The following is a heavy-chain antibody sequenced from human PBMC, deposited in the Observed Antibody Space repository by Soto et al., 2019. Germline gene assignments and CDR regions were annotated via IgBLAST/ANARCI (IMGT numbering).Heavy chain of an antibody. Sequence: PGGSLRLSCAASGFTFSSYAMHWVRQAPGKGLEWVAVISYDGSNKYYADSVKGRFTISRDNSKNTLYLQMNSLRAEDTAVYYCARQGQGEVGGMDVWGQGTTVTV. CDR2: ISYDGSNK. CDR3: ARQGQGEVGGMDV. J-gene: IGHJ6*02. V-gene: IGHV3-30-3*01. CDR1: GFTFSSYA. D-gene: IGHD1-26*01.